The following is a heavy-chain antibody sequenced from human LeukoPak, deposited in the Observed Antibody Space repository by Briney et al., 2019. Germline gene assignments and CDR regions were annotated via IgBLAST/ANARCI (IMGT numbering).Heavy chain of an antibody. D-gene: IGHD3-9*01. CDR3: ARPYNDILNGRYFYYYDMGV. V-gene: IGHV3-74*01. CDR2: INSDGSST. J-gene: IGHJ6*02. CDR1: GFTFSRYW. Sequence: GRSLRLSCAASGFTFSRYWMHWVRQAPGKGLEWVSRINSDGSSTTYADSVKGRFTISRDNAKNTLNLQMNSLRAEDTAVYFCARPYNDILNGRYFYYYDMGVWGQGTTVTVSS.